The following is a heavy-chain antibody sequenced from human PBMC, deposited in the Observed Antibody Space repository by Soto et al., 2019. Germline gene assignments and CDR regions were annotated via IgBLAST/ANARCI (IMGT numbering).Heavy chain of an antibody. D-gene: IGHD1-26*01. CDR1: GGSIRSYY. J-gene: IGHJ6*02. CDR2: IYTSGTT. V-gene: IGHV4-4*07. Sequence: QVQLQESGPGLVKPSETLSLTCNVSGGSIRSYYWSWIRQPAGKSQEWIGRIYTSGTTNYNPSLKNRATMLIDTSKNQFSLILSSVTAADTDVYYCAREGASGFGMDVWGQGTTVTVSS. CDR3: AREGASGFGMDV.